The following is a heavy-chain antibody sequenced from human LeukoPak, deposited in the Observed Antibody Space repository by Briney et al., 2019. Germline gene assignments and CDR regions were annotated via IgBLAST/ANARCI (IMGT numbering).Heavy chain of an antibody. CDR1: GYTFTGYY. CDR3: ARALYDSSGYYYGEYFQH. J-gene: IGHJ1*01. V-gene: IGHV1-2*02. D-gene: IGHD3-22*01. CDR2: INPNSGGA. Sequence: GASVKVSCKASGYTFTGYYMHWVRQAPGQGLEWMGWINPNSGGANYAQKFQGRVTMTRDTSISTAYMELSRLGSDDTAVYYCARALYDSSGYYYGEYFQHWGQGTLVTVSS.